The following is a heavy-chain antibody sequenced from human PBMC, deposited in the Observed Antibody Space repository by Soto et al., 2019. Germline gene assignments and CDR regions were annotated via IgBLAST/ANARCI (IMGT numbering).Heavy chain of an antibody. J-gene: IGHJ6*02. Sequence: QVQLVQSGAEVKKPGSSVKVSCKASGGTFSSYAISWVRQAPGQGLEWMGGIIPIFGTADYAQKFQGRVTSPADXSXSXXYMELSSLRSEDTAVYYCAGPPELTRIYYYYGMDVWGQGTTVTVSS. CDR3: AGPPELTRIYYYYGMDV. CDR1: GGTFSSYA. CDR2: IIPIFGTA. V-gene: IGHV1-69*12. D-gene: IGHD1-7*01.